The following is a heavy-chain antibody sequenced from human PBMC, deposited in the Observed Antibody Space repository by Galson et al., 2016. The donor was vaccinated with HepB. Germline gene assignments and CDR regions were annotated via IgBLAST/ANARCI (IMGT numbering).Heavy chain of an antibody. Sequence: SLRLSCAGSGFTFSSFCLHWVRQAPGKGLDWVAVISHNGNYKYYADSVKGRFTIPRDNSKTTVYLQMNSLRAEDTAVYYCAKDPARLLEAVRLDPWGQGALVTVSS. V-gene: IGHV3-30*18. CDR1: GFTFSSFC. CDR3: AKDPARLLEAVRLDP. D-gene: IGHD6-6*01. J-gene: IGHJ5*02. CDR2: ISHNGNYK.